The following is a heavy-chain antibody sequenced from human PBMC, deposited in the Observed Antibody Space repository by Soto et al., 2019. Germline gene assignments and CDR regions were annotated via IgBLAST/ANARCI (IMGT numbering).Heavy chain of an antibody. J-gene: IGHJ4*02. D-gene: IGHD3-16*01. V-gene: IGHV5-51*01. CDR2: IYPGDSDT. CDR3: ARHSYADD. CDR1: GYRFTSYW. Sequence: EYLKISFKGSGYRFTSYWIAWVRQTPGKGLECMGIIYPGDSDTRYSPSFQGRVTISADKSINTAYLQWSSLEASDTAMYYCARHSYADDWGQGTLVTVSS.